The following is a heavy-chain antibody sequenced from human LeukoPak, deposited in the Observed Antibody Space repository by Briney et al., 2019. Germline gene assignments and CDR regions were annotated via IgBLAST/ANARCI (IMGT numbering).Heavy chain of an antibody. D-gene: IGHD6-19*01. V-gene: IGHV4-39*01. CDR2: IYYSGTT. CDR3: ASPYTTGWVGGFCS. CDR1: GCSISSSSYY. Sequence: SETLSLTCTVSGCSISSSSYYWGWIRQPPGKGLEWIGSIYYSGTTYYNPSLKSRVTISLDTYKNQFSLSLTFVTAADTAVYYCASPYTTGWVGGFCSWGQGTLITVSS. J-gene: IGHJ5*02.